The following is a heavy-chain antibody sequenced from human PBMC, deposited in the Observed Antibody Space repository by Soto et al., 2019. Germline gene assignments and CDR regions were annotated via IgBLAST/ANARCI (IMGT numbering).Heavy chain of an antibody. D-gene: IGHD6-19*01. J-gene: IGHJ4*02. Sequence: SDTLSLTCTVSGGSISTYYWSWIRQPPGKGLEWIGYIYYSGGTSYNPSLKSRVTMSVDTSKNHFSLKLTSATAADTATYYCAHRQWLGHIDYWGQGTLVTVSS. CDR1: GGSISTYY. V-gene: IGHV4-59*01. CDR2: IYYSGGT. CDR3: AHRQWLGHIDY.